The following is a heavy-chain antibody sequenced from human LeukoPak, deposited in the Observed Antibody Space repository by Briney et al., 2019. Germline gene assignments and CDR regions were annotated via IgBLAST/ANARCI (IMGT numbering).Heavy chain of an antibody. D-gene: IGHD3-3*01. CDR1: GGTFSSYA. CDR2: IIPILGTA. V-gene: IGHV1-69*04. Sequence: SVKVSCKASGGTFSSYAISWVRQAPGQGLEWMGRIIPILGTANYAQKFQGRVTITADKSTSTAYMELSSLRSEDTAVYYCARDVYYDFWSGYYNFDYWGQGTLVTVSS. CDR3: ARDVYYDFWSGYYNFDY. J-gene: IGHJ4*02.